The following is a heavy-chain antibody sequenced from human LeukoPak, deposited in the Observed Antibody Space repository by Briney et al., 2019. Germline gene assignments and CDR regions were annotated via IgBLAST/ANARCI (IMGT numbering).Heavy chain of an antibody. CDR1: GFTFDDYA. CDR2: ISWNSGSI. J-gene: IGHJ4*02. V-gene: IGHV3-9*01. D-gene: IGHD6-13*01. CDR3: AKDIRYSSSWPDY. Sequence: GGSLRLSCAASGFTFDDYAMHWVRHAPGKGLEWVSGISWNSGSIDYADSVKGRFTISRDNAKNSLYLQMNSLRAEDTALYYCAKDIRYSSSWPDYWGQGTLVTVSS.